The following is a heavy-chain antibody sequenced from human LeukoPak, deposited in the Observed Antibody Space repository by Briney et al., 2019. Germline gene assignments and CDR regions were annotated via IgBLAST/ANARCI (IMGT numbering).Heavy chain of an antibody. CDR3: ARDELKWLVIENDAFDI. CDR2: INWNGGST. J-gene: IGHJ3*02. D-gene: IGHD6-19*01. V-gene: IGHV3-20*04. CDR1: GFTFDDYG. Sequence: LAGGSLRLSCAASGFTFDDYGMSWVRQAPGKGLEWVSGINWNGGSTGYADPVKGRFTISRDNAKNSLYLQMNSLRAEDTALYYCARDELKWLVIENDAFDIWGQGTMVTVSS.